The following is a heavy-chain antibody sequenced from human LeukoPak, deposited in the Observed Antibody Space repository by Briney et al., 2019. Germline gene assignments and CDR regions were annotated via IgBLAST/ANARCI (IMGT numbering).Heavy chain of an antibody. V-gene: IGHV4-34*09. D-gene: IGHD3-22*01. Sequence: SETLSLTCAVYGGSFSGYYWSWIRQPPGKGLEWIGEINHSGSTNYNPSLKSRVTISVDTSKNQFSLKLSSVTAADTAVYYCARESRGYYDSTGYYPYWGQGTLVTVSS. CDR3: ARESRGYYDSTGYYPY. J-gene: IGHJ4*02. CDR2: INHSGST. CDR1: GGSFSGYY.